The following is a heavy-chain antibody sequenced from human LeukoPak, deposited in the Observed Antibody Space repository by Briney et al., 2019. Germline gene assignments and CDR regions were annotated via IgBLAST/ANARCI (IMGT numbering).Heavy chain of an antibody. V-gene: IGHV1-69*01. CDR3: AKAGYGSGSLIDY. D-gene: IGHD3-10*01. CDR1: GGTFSSYA. Sequence: SVKISCKASGGTFSSYAISWVRQAPGQGLEWMGGIIPIFGTANYAQKFQGRVTITADESTSTAYMELSSLRSEDTAVYYCAKAGYGSGSLIDYWGQGTLVTVSS. J-gene: IGHJ4*02. CDR2: IIPIFGTA.